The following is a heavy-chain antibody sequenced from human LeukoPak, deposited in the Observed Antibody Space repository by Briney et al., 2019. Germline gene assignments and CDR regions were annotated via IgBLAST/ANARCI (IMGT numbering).Heavy chain of an antibody. CDR3: TTDFTSVYYFDY. Sequence: GGSLRLCCAASGFTFSNAWMSWVRQAPGKGLEWVGRIKSKTDGGTTDYAAPVKGRFTISRDDSKNTLYLQMNSLKTEDTAVYYCTTDFTSVYYFDYWGQGTLVTVSS. CDR2: IKSKTDGGTT. D-gene: IGHD5/OR15-5a*01. CDR1: GFTFSNAW. J-gene: IGHJ4*02. V-gene: IGHV3-15*01.